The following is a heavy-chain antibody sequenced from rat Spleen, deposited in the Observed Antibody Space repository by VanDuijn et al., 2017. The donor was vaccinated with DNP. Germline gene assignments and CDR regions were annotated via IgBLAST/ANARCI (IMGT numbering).Heavy chain of an antibody. CDR2: IWGNGGT. J-gene: IGHJ2*01. CDR3: TRTGSYKLGYYFDY. D-gene: IGHD4-3*01. V-gene: IGHV2-13*01. CDR1: GFSLSSYG. Sequence: QVQLKESGPGLVQPSQTLSLTCTVSGFSLSSYGVIWVRQPPGKGLEWMGVIWGNGGTDYNSAVKSRLSISRDTSKSQVFLKMNSLQNEDTAIYFCTRTGSYKLGYYFDYWGQGVMVTASS.